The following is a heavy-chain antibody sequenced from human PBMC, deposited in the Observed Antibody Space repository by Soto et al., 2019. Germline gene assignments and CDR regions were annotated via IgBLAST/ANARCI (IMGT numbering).Heavy chain of an antibody. D-gene: IGHD2-15*01. V-gene: IGHV3-23*04. CDR1: GFTFSSYS. CDR2: ISGSGGST. CDR3: AKDLVVVVARPLTTETKNP. Sequence: EVQLVESGGGLVQPGGSLRLSCAASGFTFSSYSMNWVRQAPGKGLEWVSAISGSGGSTYYADSVKGRFTISRDNSKNTLYLRMNSLRAEDTAVYYCAKDLVVVVARPLTTETKNPWGQGTLVTVSS. J-gene: IGHJ5*02.